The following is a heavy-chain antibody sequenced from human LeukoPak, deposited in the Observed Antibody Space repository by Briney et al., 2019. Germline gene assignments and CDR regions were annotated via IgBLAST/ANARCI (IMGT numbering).Heavy chain of an antibody. CDR1: GFIFSGSV. V-gene: IGHV3-73*01. Sequence: GGSLRLSCAASGFIFSGSVIHWVRPASGERVEWVGRITTKPSNYATAYAASVKGRFTISRDDSENTAYLQMSSLKTEDTAVYFCTTYRSGHYWGQGTLVTVSS. CDR2: ITTKPSNYAT. D-gene: IGHD6-19*01. J-gene: IGHJ4*02. CDR3: TTYRSGHY.